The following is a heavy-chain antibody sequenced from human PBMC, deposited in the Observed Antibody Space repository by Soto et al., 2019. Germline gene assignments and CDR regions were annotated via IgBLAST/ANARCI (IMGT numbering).Heavy chain of an antibody. CDR3: ARESKLEVFGVVTPSYGMDV. D-gene: IGHD3-3*01. Sequence: QVQLVQSGAEVKKPGSSVKVSCKASGGTFSSYAISWVRQAPGQGLEWMGGIIPIFGTANYAQKFQGRVTITADESTSTAYMELSSLRSEDTAVYYCARESKLEVFGVVTPSYGMDVWGQGTTVTVSS. J-gene: IGHJ6*02. CDR1: GGTFSSYA. V-gene: IGHV1-69*01. CDR2: IIPIFGTA.